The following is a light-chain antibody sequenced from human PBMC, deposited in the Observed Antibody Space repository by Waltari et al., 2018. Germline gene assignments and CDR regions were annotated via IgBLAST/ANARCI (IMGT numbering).Light chain of an antibody. Sequence: EIVLTQSQEFQSVTVRVNVPSTCRASHSIGGRLHWYQQKPDQSPKILIMYASQSFSGVPSRFSGSGSGTDFTLTIDGLEAEDAATYYCHHSDSLPYSFGQGTKLEIK. V-gene: IGKV6-21*01. J-gene: IGKJ2*03. CDR2: YAS. CDR1: HSIGGR. CDR3: HHSDSLPYS.